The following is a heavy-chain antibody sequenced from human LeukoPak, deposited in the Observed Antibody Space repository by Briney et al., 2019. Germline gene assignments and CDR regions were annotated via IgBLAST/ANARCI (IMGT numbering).Heavy chain of an antibody. Sequence: PSETLSLTCTVSGYSISSGYYWGWIRQPAGKGLEWIGRIYTNGRTNYNPSLKSRVSMSVDTSKNQFSLKLSSVTAADTAVYYCAREGLNMVRGVIPKEAWGWFDPWGQGTLVTVSS. CDR2: IYTNGRT. J-gene: IGHJ5*02. D-gene: IGHD3-10*01. CDR1: GYSISSGYY. CDR3: AREGLNMVRGVIPKEAWGWFDP. V-gene: IGHV4-61*02.